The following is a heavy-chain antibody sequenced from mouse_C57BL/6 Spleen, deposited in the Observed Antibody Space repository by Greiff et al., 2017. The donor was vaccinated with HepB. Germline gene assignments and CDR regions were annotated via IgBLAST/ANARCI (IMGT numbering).Heavy chain of an antibody. D-gene: IGHD2-4*01. CDR1: GYTLTDNT. J-gene: IGHJ2*01. CDR2: IYPRDGST. V-gene: IGHV1-78*01. Sequence: QVQLQQSAAELVKPGASVKISCKVSGYTLTDNTIHGMKQRPEQGLEWIGYIYPRDGSTKYNEKLKGKATLTADKSSSTAYMQLTSLTSEDSAVYVCARWGYDYDGGVDYWGQGTTLTVSS. CDR3: ARWGYDYDGGVDY.